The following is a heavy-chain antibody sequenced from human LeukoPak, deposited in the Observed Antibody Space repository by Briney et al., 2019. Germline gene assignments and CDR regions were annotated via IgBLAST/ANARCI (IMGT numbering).Heavy chain of an antibody. CDR3: ARGGFYGSGSLFDY. CDR2: IYYSGYT. Sequence: SQTLSLTCSVSGGSVNSGGLYWSWIRQHPGKGLEWIGYIYYSGYTFYSPALKTRVFISLDTSKNQFSLKVNSVTAADTAVYYCARGGFYGSGSLFDYSGQGTPVTVSS. V-gene: IGHV4-31*03. D-gene: IGHD3-10*01. CDR1: GGSVNSGGLY. J-gene: IGHJ4*02.